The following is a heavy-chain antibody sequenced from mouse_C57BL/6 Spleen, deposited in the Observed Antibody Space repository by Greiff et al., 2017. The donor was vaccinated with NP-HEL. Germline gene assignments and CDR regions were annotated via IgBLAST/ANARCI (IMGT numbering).Heavy chain of an antibody. V-gene: IGHV1-81*01. D-gene: IGHD2-4*01. J-gene: IGHJ4*01. CDR2: IYPRSGNT. Sequence: VQLQQSGAELARPGASVKLSCKASGYTFTSYGISWVKQRTEQGLEWIGEIYPRSGNTYYNEKFKGKATLTADKSSSTAYMELRSLTSEDAAVYVCARIYDYDEGSYAMDYWGQGTSVTVSS. CDR3: ARIYDYDEGSYAMDY. CDR1: GYTFTSYG.